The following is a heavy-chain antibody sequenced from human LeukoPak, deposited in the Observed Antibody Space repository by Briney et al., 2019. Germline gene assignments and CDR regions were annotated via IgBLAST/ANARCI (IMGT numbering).Heavy chain of an antibody. J-gene: IGHJ4*02. CDR3: ASSKYQLLAALFDY. Sequence: SETRSPACTVSGGSLSSYYWSWIRQPPGKVLEWIGYIYSSGSTNYNPSLKSRVTISVDTSKNHFSRKLSSVTAADTAVYYCASSKYQLLAALFDYWGQGTLVTVSS. D-gene: IGHD2-2*01. V-gene: IGHV4-59*01. CDR2: IYSSGST. CDR1: GGSLSSYY.